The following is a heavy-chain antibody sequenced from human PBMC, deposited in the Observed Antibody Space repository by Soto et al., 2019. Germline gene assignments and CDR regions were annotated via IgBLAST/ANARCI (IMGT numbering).Heavy chain of an antibody. CDR3: ARDDDSLPGYPAF. V-gene: IGHV4-4*02. D-gene: IGHD3-9*01. Sequence: QVQLQESGPGLVKPSGTLSLTCAVSGGSISSSNWWSWVRQPPGKGLEWIGEIYHSGSTNYNPSHKNRLXXSXAXXETQFSLTLSSVTAADTAAYDCARDDDSLPGYPAFCGQGTLVTVSS. J-gene: IGHJ4*02. CDR1: GGSISSSNW. CDR2: IYHSGST.